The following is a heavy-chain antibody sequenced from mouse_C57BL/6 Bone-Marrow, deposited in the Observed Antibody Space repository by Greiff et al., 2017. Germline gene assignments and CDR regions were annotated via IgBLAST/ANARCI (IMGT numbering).Heavy chain of an antibody. CDR3: ARGYYIDY. J-gene: IGHJ4*01. CDR2: ISSGSSTF. CDR1: GFTFSDYG. Sequence: SGGGLVKPGGSLKLSCAASGFTFSDYGMHWVRQAPGKGLEWVAYISSGSSTFYYADTVTGRFTISRDNAKNTLFLQMTSLRSEDTAMYYCARGYYIDYWGQGTSGTVSS. D-gene: IGHD1-2*01. V-gene: IGHV5-17*01.